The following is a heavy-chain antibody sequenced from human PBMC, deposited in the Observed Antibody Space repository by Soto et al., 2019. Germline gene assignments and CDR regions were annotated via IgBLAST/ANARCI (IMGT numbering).Heavy chain of an antibody. J-gene: IGHJ4*02. CDR2: IGVTEGST. Sequence: PGGSLRLSCAASRFTFSNFAMSWVRLAPGKGLEWISTIGVTEGSTYYADSVKGRFTISRDNSKSTLYLQMNSLGGGDKALYYSEKVMYTWNDVAAFDSCGQGTLVPVSS. D-gene: IGHD1-1*01. V-gene: IGHV3-23*01. CDR1: RFTFSNFA. CDR3: EKVMYTWNDVAAFDS.